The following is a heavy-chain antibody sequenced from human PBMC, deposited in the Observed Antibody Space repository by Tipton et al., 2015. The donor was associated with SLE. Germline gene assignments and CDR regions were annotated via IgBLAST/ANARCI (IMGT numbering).Heavy chain of an antibody. CDR2: SYSSGST. Sequence: TLSLTYTVSGGSISGYYWSWIRQPAGKGLEWIGRSYSSGSTIYNPSLKSRLTLSLDMSNNQFSLRVRSVTAADTAVYYCARGGGSYYDYWGQGRLVTVSS. CDR1: GGSISGYY. D-gene: IGHD1-26*01. V-gene: IGHV4-4*07. J-gene: IGHJ4*02. CDR3: ARGGGSYYDY.